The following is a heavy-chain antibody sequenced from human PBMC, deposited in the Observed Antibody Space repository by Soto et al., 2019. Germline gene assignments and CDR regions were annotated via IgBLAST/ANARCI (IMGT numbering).Heavy chain of an antibody. V-gene: IGHV4-59*01. D-gene: IGHD3-3*01. CDR1: GGSISSYY. CDR3: AGPGGVVTDDAFDI. CDR2: IYYSGST. Sequence: SETLSLTCTVSGGSISSYYWSWIRQPPGKGLEWIGYIYYSGSTNYNPSLKSRVTISVDTSKNQFSLKLSSVTAADTAVYYCAGPGGVVTDDAFDIWGQGTMVTVSS. J-gene: IGHJ3*02.